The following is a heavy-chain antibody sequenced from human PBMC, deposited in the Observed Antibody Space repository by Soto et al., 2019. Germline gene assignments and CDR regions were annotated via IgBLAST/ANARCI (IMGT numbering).Heavy chain of an antibody. V-gene: IGHV3-30-3*01. Sequence: QVQLVESGGGVVQPGRSLRLSCAASGLTFSSYAMHWVRQAPGKGLEWVAVISYDGSNKYYADSVKGRFTISRDNSKNTLYLQMNSLRAEDTAVYYCESSEKDYWGQGTLVTVSS. D-gene: IGHD3-22*01. CDR1: GLTFSSYA. CDR2: ISYDGSNK. J-gene: IGHJ4*02. CDR3: ESSEKDY.